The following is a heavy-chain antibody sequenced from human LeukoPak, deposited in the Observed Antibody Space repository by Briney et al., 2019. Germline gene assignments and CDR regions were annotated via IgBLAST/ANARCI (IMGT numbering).Heavy chain of an antibody. V-gene: IGHV1-69*04. CDR2: IIPILGIA. D-gene: IGHD3-3*01. J-gene: IGHJ3*02. Sequence: ASVKVSCKASGGTFSSYAISWVRQAPGQGLEWMGRIIPILGIANYAQKFQGRVTITADKSTSTAYMELSSLRSEDTAVCYCAREDYDFWSGYYTGGAFDIWGQGTMVTVSS. CDR3: AREDYDFWSGYYTGGAFDI. CDR1: GGTFSSYA.